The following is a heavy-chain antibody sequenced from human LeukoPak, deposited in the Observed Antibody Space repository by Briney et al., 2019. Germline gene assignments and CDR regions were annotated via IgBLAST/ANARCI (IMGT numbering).Heavy chain of an antibody. Sequence: ASVKVSCEASGYTFTGYNMHWVRQAPGQGLEWMGWINPNSGDTKYAQKFEGRVTMTRDTSISTAYMELSRLRSDDTAVYYCATQKGSYRWGTDFDYWGQGSLVTVSS. D-gene: IGHD3-16*01. CDR2: INPNSGDT. V-gene: IGHV1-2*02. CDR3: ATQKGSYRWGTDFDY. CDR1: GYTFTGYN. J-gene: IGHJ4*02.